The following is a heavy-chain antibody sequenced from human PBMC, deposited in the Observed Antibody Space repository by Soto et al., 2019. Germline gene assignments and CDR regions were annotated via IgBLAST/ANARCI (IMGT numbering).Heavy chain of an antibody. CDR3: AREPPGIAAAGYFDY. V-gene: IGHV4-59*01. J-gene: IGHJ4*02. D-gene: IGHD6-13*01. Sequence: PSETLSLTCTVSGVSISSYYWSWIRQPPGKGLEWIGYIYYSGSTNYNPSLKSRVTISVDTSKNQFSLKLSSVTAADTAVYYCAREPPGIAAAGYFDYWGQGTRVTVSS. CDR1: GVSISSYY. CDR2: IYYSGST.